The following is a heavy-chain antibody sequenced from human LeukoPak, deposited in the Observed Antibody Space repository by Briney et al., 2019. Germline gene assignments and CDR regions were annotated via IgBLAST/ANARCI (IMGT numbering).Heavy chain of an antibody. D-gene: IGHD3-22*01. CDR2: IYYSGST. J-gene: IGHJ4*02. V-gene: IGHV4-59*08. CDR1: GGSISSYY. Sequence: SETLSLTYTVSGGSISSYYWSWIRQPPGKGLEWIGYIYYSGSTNYNPSLKSRVTISVDTSKNQFSLKLSSVTAADTAVYYCARHMYYYDSSGYYFLNFDYWGQGTLVTVSS. CDR3: ARHMYYYDSSGYYFLNFDY.